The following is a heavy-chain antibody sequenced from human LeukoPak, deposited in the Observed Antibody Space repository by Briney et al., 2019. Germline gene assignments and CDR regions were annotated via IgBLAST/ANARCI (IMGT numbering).Heavy chain of an antibody. J-gene: IGHJ5*02. Sequence: SETLSLTCAVYGGSFSGYYWSWIRQPPGKGLEWIGEINHSGSTNYNPSLKSRVTISVDTSKNQFSLKLSSVTAADTAVYYCARGGLNTIFWPNWFDPWGQGTLVTVSS. CDR3: ARGGLNTIFWPNWFDP. D-gene: IGHD3-9*01. CDR2: INHSGST. V-gene: IGHV4-34*01. CDR1: GGSFSGYY.